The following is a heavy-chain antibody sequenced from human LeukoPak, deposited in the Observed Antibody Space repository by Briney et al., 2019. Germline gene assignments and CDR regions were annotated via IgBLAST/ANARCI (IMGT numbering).Heavy chain of an antibody. CDR2: ISHTGIA. V-gene: IGHV4-34*01. CDR3: TGHAIFFFDY. Sequence: TSESLSLTCAVYGGSFSGYHWSWIRQSPGKGLEWIGEISHTGIASYNPSLKSRVAISVDASKNHFSLRMDSVTAADRAEYDSTGHAIFFFDYWGRGTLVTVSS. D-gene: IGHD3-3*01. J-gene: IGHJ4*02. CDR1: GGSFSGYH.